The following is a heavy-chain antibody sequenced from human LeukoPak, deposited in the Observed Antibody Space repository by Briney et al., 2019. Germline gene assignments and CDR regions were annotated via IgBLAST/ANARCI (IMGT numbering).Heavy chain of an antibody. D-gene: IGHD3-10*01. V-gene: IGHV5-51*01. Sequence: GESLKISGKGSGYSFTSYWIGWVRQMPGKGLEWMGIIYPGDSDTRYSPSFQGQVTISADKPISTAYLQWSSLKASDTAMYYCARQHYYGSGSPQYYFDYWGQGTLVTVSS. CDR2: IYPGDSDT. CDR1: GYSFTSYW. J-gene: IGHJ4*02. CDR3: ARQHYYGSGSPQYYFDY.